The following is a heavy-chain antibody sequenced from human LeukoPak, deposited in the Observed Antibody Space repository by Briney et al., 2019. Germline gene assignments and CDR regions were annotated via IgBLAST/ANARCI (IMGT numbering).Heavy chain of an antibody. D-gene: IGHD3-3*01. J-gene: IGHJ3*02. CDR1: GGSISSGSYY. V-gene: IGHV4-61*02. Sequence: PSETLSLTCTVSGGSISSGSYYWSWIRQPAGKGLEWIGRIYTSGSTNYNPSLKSRVTISVDTSKNQFSLKLSSVTAADTAVYYCARSPTIFGVVMGFDIWGQGTMVTVSS. CDR2: IYTSGST. CDR3: ARSPTIFGVVMGFDI.